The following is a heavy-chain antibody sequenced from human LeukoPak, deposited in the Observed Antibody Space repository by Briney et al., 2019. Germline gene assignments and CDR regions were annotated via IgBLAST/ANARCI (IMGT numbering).Heavy chain of an antibody. CDR2: ISGSGGST. CDR3: AKGDGPVVVMYLVDY. J-gene: IGHJ4*02. V-gene: IGHV3-23*01. D-gene: IGHD3-22*01. CDR1: GFTFSSYA. Sequence: SGGSLRLSCAASGFTFSSYAMSWVRQAPGKGLEWVSAISGSGGSTYYADSVKGRFTISRDNSKNTLYLQMNSLRAEDTAVYYCAKGDGPVVVMYLVDYWGQGTLVTVSS.